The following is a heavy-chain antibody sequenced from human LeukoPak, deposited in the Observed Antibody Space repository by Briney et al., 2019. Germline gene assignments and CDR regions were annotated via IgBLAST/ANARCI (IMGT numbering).Heavy chain of an antibody. V-gene: IGHV3-7*01. CDR1: GFTFSGYW. J-gene: IGHJ4*02. CDR2: IEEDGSEK. Sequence: GGSLRLSCAASGFTFSGYWMSWVRQAPGKGLEWVANIEEDGSEKYYVDSVKGRFTISRDNAKNSLYLQMNSLRAEDTAVYYCARDFTPYYYDSSGPGGYYWGQGTLVTVSS. D-gene: IGHD3-22*01. CDR3: ARDFTPYYYDSSGPGGYY.